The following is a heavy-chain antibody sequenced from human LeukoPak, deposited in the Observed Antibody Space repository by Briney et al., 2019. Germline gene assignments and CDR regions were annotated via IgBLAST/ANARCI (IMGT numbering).Heavy chain of an antibody. Sequence: SVKVPCKASGGTFSSYAISWVRQAPGQGLEWMGRIIPIFGTANYAQKFQGRVTITTDESTSTAYMELSSLRSEDTAVYYCATLWVRYRGDYWGQGTLVTVSS. CDR3: ATLWVRYRGDY. CDR1: GGTFSSYA. J-gene: IGHJ4*02. CDR2: IIPIFGTA. D-gene: IGHD5-12*01. V-gene: IGHV1-69*05.